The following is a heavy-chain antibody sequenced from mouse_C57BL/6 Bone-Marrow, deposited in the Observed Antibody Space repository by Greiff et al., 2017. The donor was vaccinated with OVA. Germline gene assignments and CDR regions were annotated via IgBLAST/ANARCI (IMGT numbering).Heavy chain of an antibody. CDR1: GYTFTDYY. CDR3: ARGGGPDY. Sequence: QVQLQQSGAELVRPGASVKLSCKASGYTFTDYYINWVKQRPGQGLEWIARIYPGSGNTYYNEKFKGKATLTAEKSSSTAYMQLSSLTSEDSAVYFCARGGGPDYWGQGTTLTVSS. J-gene: IGHJ2*01. CDR2: IYPGSGNT. V-gene: IGHV1-76*01.